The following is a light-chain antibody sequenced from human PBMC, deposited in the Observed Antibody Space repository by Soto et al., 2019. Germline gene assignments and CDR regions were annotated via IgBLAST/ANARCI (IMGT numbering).Light chain of an antibody. V-gene: IGLV2-14*01. Sequence: QSALTQPASVSGSPGQSITISCTGTSSDVGGYNYVSWYQQHPGKAPKLMIYDVSNRPSGVSNRFSGSKSGNTASLTISGLQAEDEADYYCSSYTSSSTLKVFGGGTKQTVL. J-gene: IGLJ2*01. CDR3: SSYTSSSTLKV. CDR2: DVS. CDR1: SSDVGGYNY.